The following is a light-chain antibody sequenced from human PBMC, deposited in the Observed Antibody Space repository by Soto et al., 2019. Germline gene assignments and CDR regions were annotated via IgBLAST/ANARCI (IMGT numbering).Light chain of an antibody. CDR2: KAS. Sequence: DIQMTQSPSTLSASVGDRVTITCRASQSISTWLAWYQQKPGKAPKALIYKASSLDSGVPSRFSGSGSGTEFTLTISSLQPDDFATYYCQQYSTYSRTFGQGPKVEIK. J-gene: IGKJ1*01. CDR3: QQYSTYSRT. V-gene: IGKV1-5*03. CDR1: QSISTW.